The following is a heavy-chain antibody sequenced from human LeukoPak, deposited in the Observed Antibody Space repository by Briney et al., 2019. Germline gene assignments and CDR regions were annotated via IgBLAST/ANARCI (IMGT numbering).Heavy chain of an antibody. Sequence: SETLSLTCAVSGDSISNRNCWTWVCQPPGKGLEWIGEIYHNGATNYKPSLKSRVTMSLDKSKNQFSLKLNSVTAADTAVYYCVRNAGNSDYDSWGQGTLVTVSS. V-gene: IGHV4-4*02. J-gene: IGHJ4*02. CDR2: IYHNGAT. D-gene: IGHD4-23*01. CDR1: GDSISNRNC. CDR3: VRNAGNSDYDS.